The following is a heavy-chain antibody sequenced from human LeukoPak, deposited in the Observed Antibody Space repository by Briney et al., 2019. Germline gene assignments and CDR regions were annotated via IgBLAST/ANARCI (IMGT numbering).Heavy chain of an antibody. CDR3: ATSGYSYGYMVDY. Sequence: PGGSLRLSCAASGFTFSSYSMNWVRQAPGEGLEWVSSISSSSSYIYYADSVKGRFTISRDNAKNSLYLQMNSLRAEDTAVYYCATSGYSYGYMVDYWGQGTLVTVSS. CDR1: GFTFSSYS. CDR2: ISSSSSYI. J-gene: IGHJ4*02. D-gene: IGHD5-18*01. V-gene: IGHV3-21*01.